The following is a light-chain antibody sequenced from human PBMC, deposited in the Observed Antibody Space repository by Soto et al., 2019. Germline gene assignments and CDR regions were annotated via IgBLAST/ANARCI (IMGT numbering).Light chain of an antibody. CDR3: SSYTSSATLL. CDR2: EVT. V-gene: IGLV2-14*01. Sequence: QSALTQPASVSGSPGQSITISCTGTSSDVGLYNYVSWYQQHPAKAPKLMIYEVTNRPSGVSNRFTGSKSGNTASLTISGLQAEDEADYYCSSYTSSATLLFGGGTKLTV. CDR1: SSDVGLYNY. J-gene: IGLJ3*02.